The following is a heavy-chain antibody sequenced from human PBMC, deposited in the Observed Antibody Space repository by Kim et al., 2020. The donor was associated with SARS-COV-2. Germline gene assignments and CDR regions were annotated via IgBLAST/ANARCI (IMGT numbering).Heavy chain of an antibody. Sequence: ASVKVSCKASGYTFTSYDINWVRQATGQGLEWMGWMNPNSGNKGYAQKFRGRVTMTRNTSISTAYMELSSLRSEDTAVYYCARGHLKSIVVVIAPRPYYYYMDVWGKGTTVTVSS. CDR2: MNPNSGNK. J-gene: IGHJ6*03. CDR3: ARGHLKSIVVVIAPRPYYYYMDV. CDR1: GYTFTSYD. D-gene: IGHD2-21*01. V-gene: IGHV1-8*01.